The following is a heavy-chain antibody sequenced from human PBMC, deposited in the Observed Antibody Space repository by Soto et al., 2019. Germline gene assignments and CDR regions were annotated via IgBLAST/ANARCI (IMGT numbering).Heavy chain of an antibody. V-gene: IGHV3-48*02. Sequence: GGSLRLSCVASGFTFSSYSVNWVRQAPGKGLEWISFISGDGTTVYYGDSVKGRFTISRDNAKNALYLHMNSLKDEDTAVYYCARGGWNDLFDYWGQGTLVTVSS. CDR3: ARGGWNDLFDY. CDR2: ISGDGTTV. CDR1: GFTFSSYS. D-gene: IGHD1-1*01. J-gene: IGHJ4*02.